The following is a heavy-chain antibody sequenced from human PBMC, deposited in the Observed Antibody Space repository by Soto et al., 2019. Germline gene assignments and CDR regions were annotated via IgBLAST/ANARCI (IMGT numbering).Heavy chain of an antibody. Sequence: QLQLQESGPGLVKPSETLSLTCTVSGGSISSSSYYWGWMRQPPGKGLEWIGSIYYSGSTYYTPSLKSRVTISVDTSKNQFSLKLSSVTAADTSVYYCASPKIAFYNWFDPWGQGTLVTVSS. V-gene: IGHV4-39*01. CDR3: ASPKIAFYNWFDP. CDR2: IYYSGST. CDR1: GGSISSSSYY. D-gene: IGHD3-3*02. J-gene: IGHJ5*02.